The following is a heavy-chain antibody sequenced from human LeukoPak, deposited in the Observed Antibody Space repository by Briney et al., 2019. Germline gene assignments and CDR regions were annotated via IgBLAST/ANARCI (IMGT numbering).Heavy chain of an antibody. Sequence: SETLSLTCTVSGGSISSSSYYWGWIRQPPGKGLEWIGSIYYSGSTYYNPSLKSRVTISVDTSKNQFSLKLSSVTAADTAVHYCARLDYYDSSGYRYYYYYYMDVWGKGTTVTVSS. CDR1: GGSISSSSYY. V-gene: IGHV4-39*07. CDR2: IYYSGST. CDR3: ARLDYYDSSGYRYYYYYYMDV. J-gene: IGHJ6*03. D-gene: IGHD3-22*01.